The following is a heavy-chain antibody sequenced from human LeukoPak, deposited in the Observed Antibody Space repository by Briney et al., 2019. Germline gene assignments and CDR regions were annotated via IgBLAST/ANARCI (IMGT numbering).Heavy chain of an antibody. D-gene: IGHD1-26*01. V-gene: IGHV3-30*18. CDR2: TSYDGSNK. J-gene: IGHJ6*02. Sequence: GGSLRLSCAATGFSFSSFSMHWVRQAPGKGLEWVAVTSYDGSNKYYADSVKGRFTISRDNSKNTLYLQMNSLRTEDTAVYYCAKGRVGANGYYYYGMDVWGQGTTVTVSS. CDR3: AKGRVGANGYYYYGMDV. CDR1: GFSFSSFS.